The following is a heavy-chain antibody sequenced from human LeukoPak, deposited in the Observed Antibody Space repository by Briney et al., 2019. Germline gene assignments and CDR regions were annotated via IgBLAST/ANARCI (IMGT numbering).Heavy chain of an antibody. CDR1: GFTFSTYA. CDR3: AKVLLYCSGGSCYSNFDY. CDR2: ISGSGGNT. V-gene: IGHV3-23*01. D-gene: IGHD2-15*01. J-gene: IGHJ4*02. Sequence: GGSLRLSCAASGFTFSTYAMSGGRQAPGKGLEWVSGISGSGGNTYYADSVKGRFTISRDTSNNTLYLQMSRLRAEDTAVYYCAKVLLYCSGGSCYSNFDYWGQGTLVTVSS.